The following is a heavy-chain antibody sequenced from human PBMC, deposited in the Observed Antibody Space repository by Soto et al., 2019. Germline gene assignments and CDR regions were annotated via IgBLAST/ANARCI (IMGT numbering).Heavy chain of an antibody. D-gene: IGHD2-15*01. J-gene: IGHJ4*02. CDR2: IGTAGDT. Sequence: GGSLRLSCEASGFTFSGFDMHWVRQPTGKGLEWVSTIGTAGDTYYAVSVKGRFTISRDNAKNSMSLQMNSLRAGATAVYFRAGGQEVGAHFFDSWGQGTRVIVAS. V-gene: IGHV3-13*01. CDR3: AGGQEVGAHFFDS. CDR1: GFTFSGFD.